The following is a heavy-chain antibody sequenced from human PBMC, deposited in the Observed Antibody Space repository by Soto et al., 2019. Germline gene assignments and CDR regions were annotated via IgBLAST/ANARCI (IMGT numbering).Heavy chain of an antibody. V-gene: IGHV3-23*01. CDR1: GFTFSSSA. D-gene: IGHD2-2*01. CDR3: ATFRFCTSTSCYGREGGF. CDR2: MSGRGGYT. J-gene: IGHJ4*02. Sequence: EVQLLESGGGLVQPGGSLRLSCAASGFTFSSSAMRWVRQAPGKGLEWVSTMSGRGGYTYYVDSVEGRFAISRDNSKNTLYLQMADLRAEDTAVYYCATFRFCTSTSCYGREGGFWGQGTLVTVSS.